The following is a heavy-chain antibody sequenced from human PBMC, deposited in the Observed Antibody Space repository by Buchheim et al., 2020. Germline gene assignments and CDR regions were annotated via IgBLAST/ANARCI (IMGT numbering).Heavy chain of an antibody. Sequence: QVQLVQSGAEVKKPGASVKVSCKASRYTFTGYYMHWVRQAPGQGLEWMGWINPNSGGTNDAQKFQGRVTMTRDTSISTAYMELSRLRSDDTAVYYCASDYDSSGYGLLGYAMDVWGQGTT. V-gene: IGHV1-2*02. CDR3: ASDYDSSGYGLLGYAMDV. CDR1: RYTFTGYY. CDR2: INPNSGGT. D-gene: IGHD3-22*01. J-gene: IGHJ6*02.